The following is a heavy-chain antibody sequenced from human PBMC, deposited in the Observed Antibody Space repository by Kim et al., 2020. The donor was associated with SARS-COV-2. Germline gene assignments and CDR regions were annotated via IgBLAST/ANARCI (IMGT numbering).Heavy chain of an antibody. CDR3: ARTITRGYSYGYVY. V-gene: IGHV4-39*01. J-gene: IGHJ4*02. Sequence: NPSLKSRVTISVDTSKNQFSLKLSSVTAADTAVYYCARTITRGYSYGYVYWGQGTLVTVSS. D-gene: IGHD5-18*01.